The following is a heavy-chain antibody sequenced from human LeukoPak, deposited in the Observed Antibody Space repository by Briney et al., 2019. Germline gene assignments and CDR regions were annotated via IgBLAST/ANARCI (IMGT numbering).Heavy chain of an antibody. Sequence: QPGGSLRLSCAASGFTFSRYWMHWVRQAPGKGLEWVSAISGSGGSTYYADSVKGRFTISRDNSKNTLYLQMNSLRAEDTAVYYCALKRTLVGAHDAEYFQHWGQGTLVTVSS. CDR2: ISGSGGST. D-gene: IGHD1-26*01. V-gene: IGHV3-23*01. CDR1: GFTFSRYW. CDR3: ALKRTLVGAHDAEYFQH. J-gene: IGHJ1*01.